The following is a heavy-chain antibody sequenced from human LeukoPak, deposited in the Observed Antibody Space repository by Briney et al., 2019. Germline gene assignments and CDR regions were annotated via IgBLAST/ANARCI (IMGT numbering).Heavy chain of an antibody. Sequence: PGGSLRLSCAASGFTFSNYWMTWVRQAPGKGLEWVANIKEDGSEKYYVDSVKGRFTISKDNAHNSLYLQMNSLRAEDTAVYYCARLTTMTTTGGPFDYWGQGTLVTVSS. CDR3: ARLTTMTTTGGPFDY. D-gene: IGHD4-17*01. CDR1: GFTFSNYW. CDR2: IKEDGSEK. J-gene: IGHJ4*02. V-gene: IGHV3-7*01.